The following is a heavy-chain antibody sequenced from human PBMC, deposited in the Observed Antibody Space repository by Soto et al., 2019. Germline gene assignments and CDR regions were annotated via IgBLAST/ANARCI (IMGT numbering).Heavy chain of an antibody. D-gene: IGHD6-19*01. J-gene: IGHJ5*02. CDR2: IYTSGST. CDR1: GGSISSYY. CDR3: ARAGYSSGSNWFDA. V-gene: IGHV4-4*07. Sequence: SETLSLTCTVSGGSISSYYWSWIRQPAGKGLEWIGRIYTSGSTNYNPSLKSRVTISLDTSKNQFSLKLSSVTAADTAVYYCARAGYSSGSNWFDAWGQGTLVTVSS.